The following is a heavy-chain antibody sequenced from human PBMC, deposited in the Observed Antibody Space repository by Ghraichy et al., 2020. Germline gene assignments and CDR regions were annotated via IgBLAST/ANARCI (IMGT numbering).Heavy chain of an antibody. CDR1: GFTFSSYG. CDR3: AKDRDIVVVPAALNFDY. D-gene: IGHD2-2*01. CDR2: IRYDGSNK. V-gene: IGHV3-30*02. J-gene: IGHJ4*02. Sequence: GGSLRLSCAASGFTFSSYGMHWVRQAPGKGLEWAAFIRYDGSNKYYVDSVKGRFTISRDNSKNTLYLQMNSLRAEDTAVYYCAKDRDIVVVPAALNFDYWGQGTLVTVSS.